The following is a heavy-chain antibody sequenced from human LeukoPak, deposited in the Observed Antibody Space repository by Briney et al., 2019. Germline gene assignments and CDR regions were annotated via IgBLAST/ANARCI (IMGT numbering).Heavy chain of an antibody. D-gene: IGHD2-21*01. CDR3: ARSTVVNNLDY. J-gene: IGHJ4*02. CDR1: GYSISSGYY. V-gene: IGHV4-38-2*02. CDR2: IYHSGST. Sequence: PSETLSLTRTVSGYSISSGYYWGWIRQPPGKGLEWIGSIYHSGSTYYNPSLKSRVTISVDTSKNQFSLKLSSVTAADTAVYYCARSTVVNNLDYWGQGTLVTVSS.